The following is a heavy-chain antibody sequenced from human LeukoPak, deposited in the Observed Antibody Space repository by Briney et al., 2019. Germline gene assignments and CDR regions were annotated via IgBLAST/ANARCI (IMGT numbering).Heavy chain of an antibody. V-gene: IGHV3-23*01. CDR2: ISGSGTTT. D-gene: IGHD3-22*01. J-gene: IGHJ4*02. CDR1: GFTFSSYA. CDR3: AKDVNYYDSSGLSWF. Sequence: GGSLRLSCAASGFTFSSYAMSWVPQAPGKGLEWVSAISGSGTTTYYADSVKGRFTISRDNSKNTLYLQMSSLRAADTAVYYCAKDVNYYDSSGLSWFWGQGTLVTVSS.